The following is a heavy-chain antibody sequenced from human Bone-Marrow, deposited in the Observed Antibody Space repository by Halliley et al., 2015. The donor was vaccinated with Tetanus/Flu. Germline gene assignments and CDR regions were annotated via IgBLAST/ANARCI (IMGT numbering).Heavy chain of an antibody. D-gene: IGHD1-1*01. J-gene: IGHJ4*02. CDR3: ATGPPSDN. CDR2: IDPGDSDT. V-gene: IGHV5-51*02. Sequence: PGKGLGWWGFIDPGDSDTRYSPSSQGQVPISVDKSISPAYLQWSSLKASDTAIYYCATGPPSDNWGQGTLVTVSS.